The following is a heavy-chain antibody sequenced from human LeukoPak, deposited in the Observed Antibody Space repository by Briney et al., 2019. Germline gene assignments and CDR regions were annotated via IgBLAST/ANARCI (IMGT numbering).Heavy chain of an antibody. J-gene: IGHJ4*02. CDR1: GFPFSDHY. Sequence: GGSLRLSCAASGFPFSDHYMDWARQAPGKGLEWVSTISGSGGSTYYADSVKGRFTISRDNSKNTLYLQMNSLRAEDTAVYYCSTTYYYDSSEGYWGQGTLVTVSS. D-gene: IGHD3-22*01. CDR3: STTYYYDSSEGY. CDR2: ISGSGGST. V-gene: IGHV3-23*01.